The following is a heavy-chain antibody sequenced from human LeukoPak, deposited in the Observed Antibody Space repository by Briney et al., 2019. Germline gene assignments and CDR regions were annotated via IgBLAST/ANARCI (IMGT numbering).Heavy chain of an antibody. J-gene: IGHJ3*02. CDR2: IYYTGNT. CDR3: AREVSSIYAFDI. Sequence: SETLSLTCTVSGVSISNHYSSWIRQPPGKGLEWIGYIYYTGNTNYNPSLKSRVTISVDTSKNQFSLKLSSVTAADTAVYYCAREVSSIYAFDIWGQGTMVTVSS. CDR1: GVSISNHY. V-gene: IGHV4-59*11. D-gene: IGHD6-13*01.